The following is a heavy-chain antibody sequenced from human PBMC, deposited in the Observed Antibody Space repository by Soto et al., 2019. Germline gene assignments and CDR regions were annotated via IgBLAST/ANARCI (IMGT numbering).Heavy chain of an antibody. CDR2: INAGNGNT. J-gene: IGHJ5*02. CDR1: GYTFTSYA. CDR3: ARMSEFAGWFDP. D-gene: IGHD3-3*01. V-gene: IGHV1-3*01. Sequence: QVQLVQSGAEVKKPGASVKVSCKASGYTFTSYAMHWVRQAPGQRREWMGWINAGNGNTIYSQKCQGRVTITRDTSASTAYMELSSLRSEDTAVYCCARMSEFAGWFDPWGQGTLVTVSS.